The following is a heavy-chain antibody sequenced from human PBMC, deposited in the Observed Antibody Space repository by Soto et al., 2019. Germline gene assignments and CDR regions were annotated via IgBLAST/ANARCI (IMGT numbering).Heavy chain of an antibody. Sequence: SETLSLTCTVSGGSISSSSYYWGWIRQPPGKGLEWIGSIYYSGSTYYNPSLKSRVTISVDTSKNQFSLKLSSVTAADTAVYYCAKLGYCSVCRRRDRYYYMNVWAKGTTVTVSS. D-gene: IGHD2-15*01. J-gene: IGHJ6*03. CDR1: GGSISSSSYY. CDR2: IYYSGST. CDR3: AKLGYCSVCRRRDRYYYMNV. V-gene: IGHV4-39*01.